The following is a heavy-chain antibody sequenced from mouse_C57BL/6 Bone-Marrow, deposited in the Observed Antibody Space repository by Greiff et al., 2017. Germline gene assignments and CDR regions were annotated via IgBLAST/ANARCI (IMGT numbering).Heavy chain of an antibody. CDR3: ARYHYDQDYFDY. V-gene: IGHV1-50*01. CDR2: IDPSDSYT. J-gene: IGHJ2*01. Sequence: QVQLQQPGAELVKPGASVKLSCKASGYTFTSYWMQWVKQRPGQGLEWIGEIDPSDSYTNYNQKFKGKATLTVDTSSSTAYMQLSSLTSEDSAVYYCARYHYDQDYFDYWGQGTTLTVSS. D-gene: IGHD2-4*01. CDR1: GYTFTSYW.